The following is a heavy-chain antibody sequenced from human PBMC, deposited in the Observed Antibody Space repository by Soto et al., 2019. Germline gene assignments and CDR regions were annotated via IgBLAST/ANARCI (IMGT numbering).Heavy chain of an antibody. Sequence: QVQLVESGGGVVQPGRSLRLSCAASGFSFSDCGMHWVRQAPGKGLEWVAAISSDGSDKYCSESVKGRFTISRDNSRNTLFLQMNSLRVGDTAVYYCVKGSEVARQELDYWGQGTLVTVSS. V-gene: IGHV3-30*18. J-gene: IGHJ4*02. CDR2: ISSDGSDK. D-gene: IGHD2-15*01. CDR3: VKGSEVARQELDY. CDR1: GFSFSDCG.